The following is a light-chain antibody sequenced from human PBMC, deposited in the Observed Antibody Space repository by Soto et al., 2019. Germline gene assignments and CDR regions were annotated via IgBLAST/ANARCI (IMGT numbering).Light chain of an antibody. CDR2: DAS. CDR3: QQRSSSIT. J-gene: IGKJ5*01. V-gene: IGKV3-11*01. CDR1: QSAGNY. Sequence: EIVLTQSPATLSLSPGERATLSCRASQSAGNYLAWYQQKPGQAPRLLMYDASNRATGIPARFSGSGSGTDFTLTISSLEPEDFAVYYCQQRSSSITFGQGTRLEIK.